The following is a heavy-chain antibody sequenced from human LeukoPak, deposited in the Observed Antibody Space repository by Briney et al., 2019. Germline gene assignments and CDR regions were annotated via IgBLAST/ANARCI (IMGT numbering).Heavy chain of an antibody. J-gene: IGHJ4*02. CDR3: ARGLPGVGSPFDY. CDR2: INHSGST. D-gene: IGHD2-15*01. Sequence: PSETLSLTCTVSGGSISSGGYYWSWIRQPPGKGLEWIGEINHSGSTNYNPSLKSRVTISVDTSKNQFPLKLSSVTAADTAVYYCARGLPGVGSPFDYWGQGTLVTVSS. V-gene: IGHV4-39*06. CDR1: GGSISSGGYY.